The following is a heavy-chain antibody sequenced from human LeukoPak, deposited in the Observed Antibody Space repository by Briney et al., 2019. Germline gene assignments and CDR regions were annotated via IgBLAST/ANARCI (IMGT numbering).Heavy chain of an antibody. Sequence: ASVTVSCKASGYTFTSYDINWVRQATGQGLEWMGWMNPNSGNTGYAQKFQGRVTMTRNTSISTAYMELSSLRSEDTAVYYCARVPSSSWYFYYYYYYYMDVWGKGTTVTVSS. J-gene: IGHJ6*03. D-gene: IGHD6-13*01. V-gene: IGHV1-8*01. CDR2: MNPNSGNT. CDR1: GYTFTSYD. CDR3: ARVPSSSWYFYYYYYYYMDV.